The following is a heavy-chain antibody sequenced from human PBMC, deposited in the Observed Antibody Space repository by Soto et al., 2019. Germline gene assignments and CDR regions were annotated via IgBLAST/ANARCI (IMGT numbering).Heavy chain of an antibody. V-gene: IGHV3-23*01. CDR1: GFTFSSYA. Sequence: EVQLLESGGGLVQPGGSLRLSCAASGFTFSSYAMSWVRQAPGKGLEWVSAISGSGGSTYYADSVKGRFTISRDNSKNTLYLQMNSLRAEDTAVYYCAKDRSITFGGAKDAFDIWGQGTMVTVSS. CDR2: ISGSGGST. J-gene: IGHJ3*02. CDR3: AKDRSITFGGAKDAFDI. D-gene: IGHD3-16*01.